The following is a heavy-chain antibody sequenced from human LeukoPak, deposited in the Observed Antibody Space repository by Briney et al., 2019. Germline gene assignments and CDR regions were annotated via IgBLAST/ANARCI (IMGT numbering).Heavy chain of an antibody. CDR2: ISGNGINT. V-gene: IGHV3-64*01. Sequence: PGGSLRLSCAASGFTFSTYAMHWVRQAPGKGLEYVSGISGNGINTHYASSVKGRFTISRDNSRNTLYLQMGSLRAEDLAVYFCAGVNHDDHGDYASDYWGQGTLVTVSS. CDR1: GFTFSTYA. J-gene: IGHJ4*02. D-gene: IGHD4-17*01. CDR3: AGVNHDDHGDYASDY.